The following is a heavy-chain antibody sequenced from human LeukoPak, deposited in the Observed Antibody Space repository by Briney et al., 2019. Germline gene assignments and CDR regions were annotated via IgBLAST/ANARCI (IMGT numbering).Heavy chain of an antibody. Sequence: GGSLRLSCAASGFTFSNSGMSWVRQAPGKGLEWVSAISTSGSETHYADSVKGRFTIARDNSKNTMSLRMSSLRAEDTALYYCAKGSGNGYGSGPFDHWGQGTLVTVSS. V-gene: IGHV3-23*01. J-gene: IGHJ4*02. CDR1: GFTFSNSG. D-gene: IGHD3-10*01. CDR3: AKGSGNGYGSGPFDH. CDR2: ISTSGSET.